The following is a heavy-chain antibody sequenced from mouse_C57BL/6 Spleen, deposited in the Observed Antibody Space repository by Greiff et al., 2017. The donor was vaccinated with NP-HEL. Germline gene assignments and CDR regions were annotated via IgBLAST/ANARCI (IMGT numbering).Heavy chain of an antibody. D-gene: IGHD4-1*01. V-gene: IGHV1-53*01. Sequence: VQLQQPGTELVKPGASVKLSCKASGYTFTSYWMHWVKQRPGQGLEWIGNINPSNGGTNYNEKFKSKATLTADKSSSTAYMELRSLTSEDSAVYFCARRGTNWDYFDYWGQGTTLTVSS. CDR2: INPSNGGT. CDR1: GYTFTSYW. J-gene: IGHJ2*01. CDR3: ARRGTNWDYFDY.